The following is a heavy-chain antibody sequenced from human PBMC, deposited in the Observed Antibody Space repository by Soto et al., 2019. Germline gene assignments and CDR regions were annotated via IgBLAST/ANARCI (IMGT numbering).Heavy chain of an antibody. CDR3: ARVYCDFWSSYYSHYFGC. CDR1: GGSFSGYY. Sequence: SETLSLTCAVYGGSFSGYYWSWIRQPPGKGLEWIGEINHSGSTNYNPSLKSRVTISVDTSKNQFSLKLSSVTAADTAVYYCARVYCDFWSSYYSHYFGCWERETLCTVSS. V-gene: IGHV4-34*01. D-gene: IGHD3-3*01. CDR2: INHSGST. J-gene: IGHJ4*02.